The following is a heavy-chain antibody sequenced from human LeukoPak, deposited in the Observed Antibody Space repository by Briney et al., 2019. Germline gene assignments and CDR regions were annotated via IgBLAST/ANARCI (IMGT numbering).Heavy chain of an antibody. CDR2: ISYDGSNK. J-gene: IGHJ4*02. V-gene: IGHV3-30-3*01. CDR1: GFTFSSYA. Sequence: GRSLRLSCAASGFTFSSYAMHWVRQAPGKGLEWVAVISYDGSNKYYADSVKGRFTISRDNSKNTLYLQMNSLRAEDTAVYYCARGYQMDDSSGYFDYWGQGTLVTVSS. CDR3: ARGYQMDDSSGYFDY. D-gene: IGHD3-22*01.